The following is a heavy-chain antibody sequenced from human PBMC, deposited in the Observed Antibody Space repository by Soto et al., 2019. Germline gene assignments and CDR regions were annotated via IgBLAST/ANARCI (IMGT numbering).Heavy chain of an antibody. J-gene: IGHJ4*02. D-gene: IGHD3-22*01. Sequence: EVQLVESGGGLVQPGGSLRLSCAASGFTSSSYEMNWVRQAPGKGLEWVSYISSSGSTIYYADSVKGRFTISRDNAKNSLYLQMNSLRAEDTAVYYCARDIDYYDSSGNYYFDYWGQGTLVTVSS. V-gene: IGHV3-48*03. CDR3: ARDIDYYDSSGNYYFDY. CDR1: GFTSSSYE. CDR2: ISSSGSTI.